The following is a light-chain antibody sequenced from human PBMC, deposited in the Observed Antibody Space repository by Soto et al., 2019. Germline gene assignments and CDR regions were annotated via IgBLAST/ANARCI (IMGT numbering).Light chain of an antibody. J-gene: IGKJ1*01. Sequence: DIVLTQSPGTLSLSPGARAPLSCRASQSVSSNYLAWYQQKPGQAPRLLIHGASTRATGVPDRFSGSGSGTDSTLTISRLEPEDFAVYHCQQYGSLSWTFGQGTKVDIK. CDR3: QQYGSLSWT. CDR2: GAS. CDR1: QSVSSNY. V-gene: IGKV3-20*01.